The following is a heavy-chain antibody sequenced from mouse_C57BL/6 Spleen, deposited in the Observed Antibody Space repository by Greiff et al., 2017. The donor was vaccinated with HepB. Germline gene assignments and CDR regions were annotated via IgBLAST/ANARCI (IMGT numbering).Heavy chain of an antibody. V-gene: IGHV3-6*01. CDR3: ARDPPYYYGLFDY. Sequence: EVQLQESGPGLVKPSQSLSLTCSVTGYSITSGYYWNWIRQFPGNKLEWMGYISYDGSNNYNPSLKNRISITRDTSKNQFFLKLNTVTTEDTATYYCARDPPYYYGLFDYWGQSTTLTVSS. CDR1: GYSITSGYY. J-gene: IGHJ2*01. D-gene: IGHD1-1*01. CDR2: ISYDGSN.